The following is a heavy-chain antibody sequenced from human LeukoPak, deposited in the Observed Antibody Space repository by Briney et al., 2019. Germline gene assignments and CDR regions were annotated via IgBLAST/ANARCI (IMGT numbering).Heavy chain of an antibody. Sequence: KPGGSLRLSCAASEFTFSNYGMHWVRQAPGRDLEWVSSITPSSNYIYYADSVKGRFTISRDNARNSLYLQMNSLRAEDTSIYFCVRAPAYESINYYPWYFGHWGRGTPVSVSS. CDR3: VRAPAYESINYYPWYFGH. V-gene: IGHV3-21*01. CDR1: EFTFSNYG. D-gene: IGHD3-22*01. J-gene: IGHJ4*02. CDR2: ITPSSNYI.